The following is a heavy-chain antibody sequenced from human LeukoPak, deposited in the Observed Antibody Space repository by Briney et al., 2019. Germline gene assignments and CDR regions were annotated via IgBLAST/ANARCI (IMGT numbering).Heavy chain of an antibody. CDR2: ISGSGGST. CDR3: AKVYCSSTSCPSYNWFDP. CDR1: GFTFSSYA. V-gene: IGHV3-23*01. D-gene: IGHD2-2*01. Sequence: GALILSCAASGFTFSSYAMSWVRQAPGKGLEWVSAISGSGGSTYYADSVKGRFTISRDNSKNTLYLQMNSLRAEDTAVYYCAKVYCSSTSCPSYNWFDPWGQGTLVTVSS. J-gene: IGHJ5*02.